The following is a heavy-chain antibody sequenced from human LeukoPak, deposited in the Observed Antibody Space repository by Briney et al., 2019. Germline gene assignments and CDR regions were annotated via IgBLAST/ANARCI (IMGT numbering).Heavy chain of an antibody. CDR3: ARDSTTGGAFDI. Sequence: PGGSLRLSCAASGFTFSSYDMHWVRQAPGKGLEWVALIWYDGNNKYYGDSVKGRFTISRDNSRRALYLQMNSLRAEDTAMYYCARDSTTGGAFDIWGQGALVTVSP. CDR2: IWYDGNNK. D-gene: IGHD4-17*01. CDR1: GFTFSSYD. V-gene: IGHV3-33*01. J-gene: IGHJ3*02.